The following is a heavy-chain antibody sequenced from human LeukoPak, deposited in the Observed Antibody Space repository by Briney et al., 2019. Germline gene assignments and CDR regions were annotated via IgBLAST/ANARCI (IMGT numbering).Heavy chain of an antibody. CDR1: GGSISSYY. CDR3: ARGGGCSGGSCYWFDP. Sequence: SETLSLTCTVSGGSISSYYWSWIRQPPGKGLEWIGYIYYSGSTNYNPSLKSRVTISVDTSKNQFSLKLSSVTAADTAVYYCARGGGCSGGSCYWFDPWGQGTLVTVSS. CDR2: IYYSGST. V-gene: IGHV4-59*08. J-gene: IGHJ5*02. D-gene: IGHD2-15*01.